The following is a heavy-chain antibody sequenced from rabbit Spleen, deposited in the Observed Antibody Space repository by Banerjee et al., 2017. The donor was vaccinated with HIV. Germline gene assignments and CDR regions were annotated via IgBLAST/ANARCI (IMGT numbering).Heavy chain of an antibody. CDR3: ARALSSGYTTLGF. CDR1: GFDFSSGYY. Sequence: QSLEESGGGLVQPGTSLTLTCTASGFDFSSGYYICWVRQAPGQGLEWIACIYTGDSGAFYPTWAKGRFAISKPSSTTVTLQMTSLTPADTATYFCARALSSGYTTLGFWGQGTLVTVS. J-gene: IGHJ3*01. D-gene: IGHD1-1*01. CDR2: IYTGDSGA. V-gene: IGHV1S40*01.